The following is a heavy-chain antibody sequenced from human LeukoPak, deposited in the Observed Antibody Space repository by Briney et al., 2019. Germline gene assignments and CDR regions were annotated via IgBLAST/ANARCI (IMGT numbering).Heavy chain of an antibody. J-gene: IGHJ4*02. D-gene: IGHD3-22*01. V-gene: IGHV1-69*05. CDR1: GGTFSSYA. CDR2: IIPIFGTA. Sequence: ASVKVSCKASGGTFSSYAISWVRQAPGQGLEWMGGIIPIFGTANYAQKFQGRVTITTDESTSTAYMEPSSLRSEDTAVYYCASPRPGYYYDSSGSYYFDYWGQGTLVTVSS. CDR3: ASPRPGYYYDSSGSYYFDY.